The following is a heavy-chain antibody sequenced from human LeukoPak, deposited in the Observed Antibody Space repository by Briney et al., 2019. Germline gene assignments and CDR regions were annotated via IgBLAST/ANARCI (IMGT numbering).Heavy chain of an antibody. D-gene: IGHD1-1*01. J-gene: IGHJ6*02. CDR3: AREGNWNDYYYYGMDV. Sequence: GRSLRLSCAASGFTFSSYWMSWVRQAPGKGLEWVANIKQDGSEKYYVDSVKGRFTISRDNAKNSLYLQMNSLRAEDTAVYYCAREGNWNDYYYYGMDVWGQGTTVTVSS. V-gene: IGHV3-7*01. CDR2: IKQDGSEK. CDR1: GFTFSSYW.